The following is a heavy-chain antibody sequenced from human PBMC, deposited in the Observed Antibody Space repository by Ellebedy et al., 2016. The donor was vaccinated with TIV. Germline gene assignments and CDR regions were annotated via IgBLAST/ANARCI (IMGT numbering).Heavy chain of an antibody. V-gene: IGHV3-49*03. CDR2: IRSKTYGWTS. CDR3: ARGRYHPVYFDSSGDHFDY. Sequence: PWGSLRLSCIASGVTFGEYAMTWIRQAPGKGLGWVGFIRSKTYGWTSEYAASVKGRFTIARDDSKSIAYLQMNSLKTEDTAVYFCARGRYHPVYFDSSGDHFDYWGQGILVTVSS. J-gene: IGHJ4*02. D-gene: IGHD3-22*01. CDR1: GVTFGEYA.